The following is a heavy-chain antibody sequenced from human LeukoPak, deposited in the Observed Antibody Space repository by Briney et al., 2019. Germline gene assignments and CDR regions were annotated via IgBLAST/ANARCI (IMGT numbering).Heavy chain of an antibody. CDR1: GGSFSGYY. V-gene: IGHV4-4*07. D-gene: IGHD3-9*01. CDR3: ARDSLSRRAYYYYMDV. J-gene: IGHJ6*03. CDR2: IYTSGST. Sequence: SETLSLTCAVYGGSFSGYYWSWIRQPAGKGLEWIGRIYTSGSTNYNPSLKSRVTMSVDTSKNQFSLKLSSVTAADTAVYYCARDSLSRRAYYYYMDVWGKGTTVTVSS.